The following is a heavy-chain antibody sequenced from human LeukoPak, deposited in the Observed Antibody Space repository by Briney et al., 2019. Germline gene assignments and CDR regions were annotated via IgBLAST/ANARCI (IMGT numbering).Heavy chain of an antibody. D-gene: IGHD3-22*01. V-gene: IGHV4-38-2*01. Sequence: SETLSLTCAGSGYPISNGYYWGWLRPPPGKGLEWIGSIYYSGNTYDNPSLKSRVTISLDTSKNQFSLRLSSVTASDTAVYYCARHRLFDTTGYYYDFDYWGQGTLVTVSS. CDR2: IYYSGNT. J-gene: IGHJ4*02. CDR1: GYPISNGYY. CDR3: ARHRLFDTTGYYYDFDY.